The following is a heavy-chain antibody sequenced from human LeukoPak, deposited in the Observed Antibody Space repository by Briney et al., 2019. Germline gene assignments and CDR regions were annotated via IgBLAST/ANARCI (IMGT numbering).Heavy chain of an antibody. Sequence: PGGSLRLSCAASGFTFSTYAMHWVRQAPGKGLEWVAVISYDGSNKYNADSGKGRFTITRDNAKNTLYLQMDSLRAEDTAAYYYARGPPHDILTGYLNYWGQGTLVAVSS. V-gene: IGHV3-30-3*01. CDR3: ARGPPHDILTGYLNY. CDR1: GFTFSTYA. CDR2: ISYDGSNK. J-gene: IGHJ4*02. D-gene: IGHD3-9*01.